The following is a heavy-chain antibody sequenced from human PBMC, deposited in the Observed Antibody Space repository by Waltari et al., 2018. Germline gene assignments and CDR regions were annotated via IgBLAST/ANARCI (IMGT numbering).Heavy chain of an antibody. CDR1: GFTLGDHG. Sequence: EVQLVESGGGLVEPGGSVSLSCAATGFTLGDHGLSWVRQVPGKGPEWLANIKKDGGEEYYVDSVRGRFTISRDNAKNSVFLQMTGLRVDDTAVYYCARDSAFCDGCAVDLWGQGTMVSVSS. CDR2: IKKDGGEE. J-gene: IGHJ3*01. CDR3: ARDSAFCDGCAVDL. D-gene: IGHD3-10*01. V-gene: IGHV3-7*03.